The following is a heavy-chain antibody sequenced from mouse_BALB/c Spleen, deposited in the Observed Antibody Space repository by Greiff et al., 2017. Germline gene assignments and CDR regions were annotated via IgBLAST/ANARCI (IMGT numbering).Heavy chain of an antibody. Sequence: QVQLKQSGAELVRPGTSVKISCKASGYTFTNYWLGWVKQRPGHGLEWIGDIYPGGGYTNYNEKFKGKATLTADTSSSTAYMQLSSLTSEDSAVYFCARPYYYGSIYWYFDVWGAGTTVTVSS. CDR1: GYTFTNYW. D-gene: IGHD1-1*01. CDR3: ARPYYYGSIYWYFDV. CDR2: IYPGGGYT. J-gene: IGHJ1*01. V-gene: IGHV1-63*02.